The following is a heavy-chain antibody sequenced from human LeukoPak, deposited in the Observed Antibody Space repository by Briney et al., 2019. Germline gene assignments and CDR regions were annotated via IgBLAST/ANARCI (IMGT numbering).Heavy chain of an antibody. CDR2: IYGGDNT. Sequence: PGGSLRLSCAASGFTVSSNYMNWVRQAPGKGLEWVSVIYGGDNTYYADSVKGGFTISRDNSKNTLYLQMNSLRAEDTAVYYCAREHSFPFHYYDPWGQGTLVTVSS. J-gene: IGHJ5*02. CDR1: GFTVSSNY. D-gene: IGHD3-10*01. V-gene: IGHV3-66*01. CDR3: AREHSFPFHYYDP.